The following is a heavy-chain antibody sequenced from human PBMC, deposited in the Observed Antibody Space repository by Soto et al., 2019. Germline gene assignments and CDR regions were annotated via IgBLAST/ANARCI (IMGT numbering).Heavy chain of an antibody. D-gene: IGHD2-15*01. V-gene: IGHV4-31*03. CDR3: ARDCSGGSCYNCFDY. J-gene: IGHJ4*02. Sequence: SETLSLTCTVSGGSISSGGYYWSWIRQHPGKGLEWIGYIYYSGSTYYNPSLKSRVTISVDTSKNQFSLKLSSVTAADTAVYYCARDCSGGSCYNCFDYWGQGTLVTV. CDR1: GGSISSGGYY. CDR2: IYYSGST.